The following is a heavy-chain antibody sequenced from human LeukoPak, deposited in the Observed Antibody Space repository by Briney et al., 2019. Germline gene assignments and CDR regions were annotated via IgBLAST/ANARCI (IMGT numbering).Heavy chain of an antibody. CDR3: ARGGGAEAFDI. D-gene: IGHD2-21*01. CDR1: GFTVSSNY. V-gene: IGHV3-66*01. J-gene: IGHJ3*02. Sequence: GGSLRLSCAASGFTVSSNYMSWVRQAPGKGLEWVSVIYSGGSTNYADSVKGRFTISRDNSKNTLYLQMNSLRVEDTAVYYCARGGGAEAFDIWGRGTMVTVSS. CDR2: IYSGGST.